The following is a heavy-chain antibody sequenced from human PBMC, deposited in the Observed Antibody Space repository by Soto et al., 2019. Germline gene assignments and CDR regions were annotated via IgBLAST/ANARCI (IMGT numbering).Heavy chain of an antibody. CDR3: ARHGHYYDSSGYYPVPYWFDP. J-gene: IGHJ5*02. V-gene: IGHV5-51*01. D-gene: IGHD3-22*01. Sequence: ECMKMCGKGSGYSFTSYWNGWVRQMPGKGLARMGIIYPGASDTRYSPSFQGQVTISAEKSISTAYLQWSSLKASDTAMYYCARHGHYYDSSGYYPVPYWFDPWGQGTLVSVSS. CDR2: IYPGASDT. CDR1: GYSFTSYW.